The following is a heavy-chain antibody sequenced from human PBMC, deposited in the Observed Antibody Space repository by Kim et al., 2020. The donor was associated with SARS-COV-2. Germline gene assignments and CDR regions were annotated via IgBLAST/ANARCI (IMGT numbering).Heavy chain of an antibody. V-gene: IGHV3-23*01. Sequence: GGSLRLSCAASEFTLRNYAMSWVRQAPGKGLNCVATISGYGDRTYYADSVKGRFTISRDNSHLSLHMTDMRVDDSAFYYCAKDALYCSSTTCHPHYF. J-gene: IGHJ2*01. CDR1: EFTLRNYA. D-gene: IGHD2-2*01. CDR3: AKDALYCSSTTCHPHYF. CDR2: ISGYGDRT.